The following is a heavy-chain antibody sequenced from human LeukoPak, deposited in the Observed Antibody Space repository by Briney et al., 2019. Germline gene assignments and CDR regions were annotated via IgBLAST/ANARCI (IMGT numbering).Heavy chain of an antibody. J-gene: IGHJ3*02. CDR2: IKSKTDGGTT. CDR3: TTDSSGYYYNAFDI. D-gene: IGHD3-22*01. Sequence: GGSLRLSCAASGFTFSNAWMNWVRQAPGEGLEWVGRIKSKTDGGTTDYAAPVKGRFTISRDDSKNTLYLQMNSLKTEDTAVYYCTTDSSGYYYNAFDIWGQGTMVTVSS. V-gene: IGHV3-15*07. CDR1: GFTFSNAW.